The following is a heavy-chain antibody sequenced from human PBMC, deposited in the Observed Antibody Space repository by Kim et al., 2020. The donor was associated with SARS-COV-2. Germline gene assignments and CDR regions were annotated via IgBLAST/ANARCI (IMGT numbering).Heavy chain of an antibody. Sequence: SETLSLTCAVYGGSFSGYYWSWIRQPPGKGLEWIGEINHSGSTNYNPSLKSRVTISVDTSKNQFSLKLSSVTAADMAVYYCARRPYSSSWVDYWGQGTLVTVSS. V-gene: IGHV4-34*01. CDR2: INHSGST. CDR3: ARRPYSSSWVDY. D-gene: IGHD6-13*01. CDR1: GGSFSGYY. J-gene: IGHJ4*02.